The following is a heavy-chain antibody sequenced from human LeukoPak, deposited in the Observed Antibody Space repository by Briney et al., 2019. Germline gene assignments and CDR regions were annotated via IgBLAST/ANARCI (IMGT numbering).Heavy chain of an antibody. D-gene: IGHD3-22*01. J-gene: IGHJ4*02. Sequence: SETLSLTCSMYGGSFSNYYWSWIRQPPGKGREWIGEINHSGSINYNPSLKSRITMSLDTSKNQLSLELKSVTAADTAVYFCAMDTDTSGNSWGQGTLVTVSS. CDR2: INHSGSI. CDR1: GGSFSNYY. V-gene: IGHV4-34*01. CDR3: AMDTDTSGNS.